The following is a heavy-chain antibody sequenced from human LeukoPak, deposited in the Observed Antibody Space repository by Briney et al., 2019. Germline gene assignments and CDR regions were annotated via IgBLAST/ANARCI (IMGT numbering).Heavy chain of an antibody. Sequence: PGGSLRLSCAASGFTFSSYTMSWVRQAPGKGLEWVSAISHTSEYTYHADSVKGRFTISRDNSKNTLYLQMNSLRAEDTAMYYCAKGSSAGRPYYFDYWGQGTLVTASS. CDR3: AKGSSAGRPYYFDY. CDR1: GFTFSSYT. J-gene: IGHJ4*02. CDR2: ISHTSEYT. D-gene: IGHD3-10*01. V-gene: IGHV3-23*01.